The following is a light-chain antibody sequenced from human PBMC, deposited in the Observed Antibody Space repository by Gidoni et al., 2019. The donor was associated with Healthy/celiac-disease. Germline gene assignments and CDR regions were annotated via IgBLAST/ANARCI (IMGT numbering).Light chain of an antibody. CDR3: QAWDSRSVV. J-gene: IGLJ2*01. V-gene: IGLV3-1*01. CDR1: KLGDKY. CDR2: QDS. Sequence: SYALPQPPSVSVSPGQTASITCSGDKLGDKYACWYQQKPGQSPVLVLYQDSKRPSGIPERFSGSNSGNTATLTISGTQAMDEADYYCQAWDSRSVVFGGGTKLTVL.